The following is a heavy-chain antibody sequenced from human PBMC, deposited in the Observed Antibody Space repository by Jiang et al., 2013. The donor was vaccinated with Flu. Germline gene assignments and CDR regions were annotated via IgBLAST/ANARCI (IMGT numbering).Heavy chain of an antibody. CDR2: IHFTGST. D-gene: IGHD4-23*01. V-gene: IGHV4-59*01. CDR1: GGALTSYN. J-gene: IGHJ4*02. CDR3: ARDRSRHYESLPWFAA. Sequence: GPGLVKPSETLSLTCAVSGGALTSYNWNWIRQTPGKGLEWIGSIHFTGSTIYNPSLKSRVTISIDTSKNQFSLHLASVTAADAAVYFCARDRSRHYESLPWFAAWGQGTRVTVSS.